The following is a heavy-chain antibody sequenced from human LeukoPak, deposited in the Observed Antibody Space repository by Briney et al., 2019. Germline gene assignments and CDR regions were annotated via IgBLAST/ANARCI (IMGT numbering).Heavy chain of an antibody. D-gene: IGHD5-24*01. CDR3: AKVFPYYGYNELDY. V-gene: IGHV3-23*01. J-gene: IGHJ4*02. CDR2: ISGSGGST. CDR1: GFTFSSYA. Sequence: GGSLRLSCAASGFTFSSYAMSWVRQAPGKGLEWVSAISGSGGSTYYADSVKGRFTISRDNSKSTLYLQMNSLRAEDTAVYYCAKVFPYYGYNELDYWGQGTLVTVSS.